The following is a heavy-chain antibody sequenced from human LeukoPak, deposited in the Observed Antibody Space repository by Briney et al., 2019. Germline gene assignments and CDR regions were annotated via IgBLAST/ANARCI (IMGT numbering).Heavy chain of an antibody. CDR2: ISSSSSYI. V-gene: IGHV3-21*01. D-gene: IGHD2-15*01. CDR3: ARGEDIVVVVAALGGYFDY. J-gene: IGHJ4*02. Sequence: GGSLRLSCAASGFTFSSYSMNWVRQAPGKGLERVSSISSSSSYIYYADSVKGRFTISRDNAKNSLYLQMNSLRAEDTAVYYCARGEDIVVVVAALGGYFDYWGQGTLVTVSS. CDR1: GFTFSSYS.